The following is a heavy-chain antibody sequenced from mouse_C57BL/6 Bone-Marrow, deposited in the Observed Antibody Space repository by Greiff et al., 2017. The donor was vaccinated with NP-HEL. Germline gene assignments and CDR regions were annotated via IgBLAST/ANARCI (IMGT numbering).Heavy chain of an antibody. V-gene: IGHV1-55*01. D-gene: IGHD2-4*01. CDR2: IYPGSGST. J-gene: IGHJ2*01. CDR1: GYTFTSYW. Sequence: QVQLQQPGAELVKPGASVKMSCKASGYTFTSYWITWVKQRPGQGLEWIGDIYPGSGSTNYNEKFKSKATLTVDTSSSTAYMQHSSLTSEAPAVYYWGRRGHYYDCPWGQGTTLTVSS. CDR3: GRRGHYYDCP.